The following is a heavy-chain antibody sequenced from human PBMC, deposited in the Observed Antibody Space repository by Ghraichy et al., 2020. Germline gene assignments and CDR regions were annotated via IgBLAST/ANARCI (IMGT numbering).Heavy chain of an antibody. CDR3: ASQTIDSSGYYYA. J-gene: IGHJ5*02. CDR2: ISSSSSYI. CDR1: GFTFSSYS. V-gene: IGHV3-21*01. D-gene: IGHD3-22*01. Sequence: GESLNISCAASGFTFSSYSMNWVRQAPGKGLEWVSSISSSSSYIYYADSVKGRFTISRDNAKNSLYLQMNSLRAEDTAVYYCASQTIDSSGYYYAWGQGTLVTVSS.